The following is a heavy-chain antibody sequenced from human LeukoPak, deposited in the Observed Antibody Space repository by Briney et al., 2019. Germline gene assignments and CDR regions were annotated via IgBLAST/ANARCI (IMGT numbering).Heavy chain of an antibody. J-gene: IGHJ6*03. CDR2: ISSSGSTI. Sequence: GGSLRLSCAASGFTFSSYEMKWVRQAPGKGLEWVSYISSSGSTIYYADSVKGRFTISRDNAKNSLYLQMNSLRAEDTAVYYCARAAAATVYYYYMDVWGKGTTVTVSS. D-gene: IGHD6-13*01. CDR3: ARAAAATVYYYYMDV. CDR1: GFTFSSYE. V-gene: IGHV3-48*03.